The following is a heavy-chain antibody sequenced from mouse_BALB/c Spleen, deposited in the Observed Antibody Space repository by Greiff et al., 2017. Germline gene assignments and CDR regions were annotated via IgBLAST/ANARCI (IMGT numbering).Heavy chain of an antibody. Sequence: EVQLQESGAELVRSGASVKLSCTASGFNIKDYYMHWVKQRPEQGLEWIGWIDPENGDTEYAPKFQGKATMTADTSSNTAYLQLSSLTPEDTAVYYCIYTTVVDTDYLDYWGQGTTLTVSS. CDR3: IYTTVVDTDYLDY. CDR1: GFNIKDYY. J-gene: IGHJ2*01. D-gene: IGHD1-1*01. CDR2: IDPENGDT. V-gene: IGHV14-4*02.